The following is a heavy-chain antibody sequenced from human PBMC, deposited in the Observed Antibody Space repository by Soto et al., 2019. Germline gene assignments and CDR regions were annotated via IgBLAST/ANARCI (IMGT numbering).Heavy chain of an antibody. V-gene: IGHV3-23*01. CDR3: VLRRYYYDSSGYYHDAFDI. CDR2: ISGSGGST. CDR1: GFTFSSYA. D-gene: IGHD3-22*01. J-gene: IGHJ3*02. Sequence: GGSLRLSWAASGFTFSSYAMSWVRQAPGKGLEWVSAISGSGGSTYYADSVKGRFTISRDNSKNTLYLQMNSLRAEDTAVYYCVLRRYYYDSSGYYHDAFDIWGQGTMVTVSS.